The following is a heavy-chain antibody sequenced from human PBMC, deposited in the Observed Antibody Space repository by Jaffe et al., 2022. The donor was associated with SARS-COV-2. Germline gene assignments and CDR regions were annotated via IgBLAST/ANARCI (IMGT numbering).Heavy chain of an antibody. D-gene: IGHD6-6*01. CDR1: GYTFTSYW. CDR3: ARRGTAPRLGSHGLDV. V-gene: IGHV5-51*01. CDR2: IYPGDSDT. J-gene: IGHJ6*02. Sequence: EVQVVQSGAEVRKPGESLKISCRGSGYTFTSYWIGWVRQMPGKGLEWMGIIYPGDSDTRYSPSFQGQVTISADKSINTAYLQWSSLKASDTAMYYCARRGTAPRLGSHGLDVWGQGTTVTVSS.